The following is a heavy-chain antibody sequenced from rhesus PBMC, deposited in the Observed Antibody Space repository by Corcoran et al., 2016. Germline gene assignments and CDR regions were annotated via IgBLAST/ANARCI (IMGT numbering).Heavy chain of an antibody. CDR1: GYSISSGYG. D-gene: IGHD6S26*01. V-gene: IGHV4-127*01. CDR3: LSSGWSGF. Sequence: QVQLQESGPGLVKPSETLSLTCAVSGYSISSGYGWGWIRQPPGKGMEWIGQIFGGTGTTYYTPALKSRVTVSKDTSKNQFSLRLTSGTAADTAVYYCLSSGWSGFWGQGVLVTVSS. J-gene: IGHJ4*01. CDR2: IFGGTGTT.